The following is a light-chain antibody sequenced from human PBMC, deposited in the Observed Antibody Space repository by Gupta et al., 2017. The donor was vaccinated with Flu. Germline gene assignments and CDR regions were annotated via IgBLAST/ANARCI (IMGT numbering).Light chain of an antibody. CDR2: DVR. CDR1: DIGDSDS. J-gene: IGLJ3*02. Sequence: DIGDSDSVAWYQQKLDKAPRLMIFDVRRRPSGVSDRFSGSKSGNTASLTISGLQPDDEADYYCTAYSRVTPWLFCGGTKLTV. CDR3: TAYSRVTPWL. V-gene: IGLV2-14*04.